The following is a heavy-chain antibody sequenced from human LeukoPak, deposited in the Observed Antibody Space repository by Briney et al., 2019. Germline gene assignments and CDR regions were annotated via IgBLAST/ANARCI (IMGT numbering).Heavy chain of an antibody. CDR1: GFTFSSYG. Sequence: PGGSLRLSCAASGFTFSSYGTHWVRQAPGKGLEWVAVISYDGSNKYYADSVKGRFTISRDNSKNTLYLQMNSLRAEDTAVYYCAKETIGDYGGNSDFDYWGQGTLVTVSS. V-gene: IGHV3-30*18. CDR2: ISYDGSNK. D-gene: IGHD4-23*01. J-gene: IGHJ4*02. CDR3: AKETIGDYGGNSDFDY.